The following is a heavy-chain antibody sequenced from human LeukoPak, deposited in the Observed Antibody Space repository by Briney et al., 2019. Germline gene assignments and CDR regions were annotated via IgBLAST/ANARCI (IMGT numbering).Heavy chain of an antibody. CDR3: AREGNDFWSGYFSGLDY. V-gene: IGHV4-39*07. Sequence: PSETLSLTCTVSGGSISSSNYYWGWIRQPPGKGLEWIGSIYYSGSTYYNPSLKSRVTISVDTSKNQFSLKLSSVTAADTAVYYCAREGNDFWSGYFSGLDYWGQGTLVTVSS. D-gene: IGHD3-3*01. CDR2: IYYSGST. CDR1: GGSISSSNYY. J-gene: IGHJ4*02.